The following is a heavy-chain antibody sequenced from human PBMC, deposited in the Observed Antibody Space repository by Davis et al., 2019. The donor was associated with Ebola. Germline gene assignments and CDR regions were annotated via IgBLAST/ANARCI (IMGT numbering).Heavy chain of an antibody. CDR2: INSDGAST. CDR3: ATWPERVTSGPPDY. D-gene: IGHD2-21*02. V-gene: IGHV3-74*01. J-gene: IGHJ4*02. CDR1: GFTFISYW. Sequence: HTGGSLRLSCAASGFTFISYWMYWVRQAPGKGLEWISRINSDGASTSYADSVKGRFTISRDNAKNTLYLQMNSLRVEDTALYYCATWPERVTSGPPDYWGQGTLVTVSS.